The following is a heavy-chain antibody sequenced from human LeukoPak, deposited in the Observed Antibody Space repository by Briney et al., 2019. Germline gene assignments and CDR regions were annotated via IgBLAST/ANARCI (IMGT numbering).Heavy chain of an antibody. CDR1: GFTFDDYA. Sequence: SLRLSCAASGFTFDDYAMHWVRQAPGKGLEWVSGISWNSGSIGYADSVKGRFTISRDNAKNSLHLQMNSLRAEDTALYYCAKDIFTMVRGVVDYWGQGTLVTVSS. V-gene: IGHV3-9*01. D-gene: IGHD3-10*01. CDR2: ISWNSGSI. J-gene: IGHJ4*02. CDR3: AKDIFTMVRGVVDY.